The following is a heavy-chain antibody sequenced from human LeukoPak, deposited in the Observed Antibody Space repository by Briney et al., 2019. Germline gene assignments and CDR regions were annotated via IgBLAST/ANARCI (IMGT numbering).Heavy chain of an antibody. D-gene: IGHD1/OR15-1a*01. V-gene: IGHV4-31*03. CDR2: IYYSGST. Sequence: SQTLSLTCTVSGGSISSGGYYWSWIRQHPGKGLEWIGYIYYSGSTYYNPSLKSRVTISVDTSKNQFSLKLSSVTAADTAVYYCARAPRQQNAFCGMDVWGQGTTVTVSS. J-gene: IGHJ6*02. CDR1: GGSISSGGYY. CDR3: ARAPRQQNAFCGMDV.